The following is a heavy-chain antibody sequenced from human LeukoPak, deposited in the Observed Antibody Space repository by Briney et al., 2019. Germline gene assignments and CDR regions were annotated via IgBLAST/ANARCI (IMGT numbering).Heavy chain of an antibody. CDR3: ARDQEALSTVTTGYYFDY. CDR2: INHSGST. D-gene: IGHD4-17*01. CDR1: GGSFSGYY. Sequence: SETLSLTCAVYGGSFSGYYWSWIRQPPGKGLEWIGEINHSGSTNYNPSLKSRVTISVDTSKNQFSLKLSSVTAADTAVYYCARDQEALSTVTTGYYFDYWGQGTLVTVSS. J-gene: IGHJ4*02. V-gene: IGHV4-34*01.